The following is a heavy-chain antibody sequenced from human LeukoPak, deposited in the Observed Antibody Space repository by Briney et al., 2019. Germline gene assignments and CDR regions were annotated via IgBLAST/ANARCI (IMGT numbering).Heavy chain of an antibody. J-gene: IGHJ4*02. D-gene: IGHD4-17*01. CDR3: ARLCQVTTCAKFEY. CDR2: IYYSGGP. V-gene: IGHV4-39*01. Sequence: SETLSLTCTVSGDFLSSGDYYWRWIRQSPGKGLTWIGSIYYSGGPLYNASFEGRVTMSVDTSKNQFSLKLRSVTAADTAVYSCARLCQVTTCAKFEYWGQGILVTVSS. CDR1: GDFLSSGDYY.